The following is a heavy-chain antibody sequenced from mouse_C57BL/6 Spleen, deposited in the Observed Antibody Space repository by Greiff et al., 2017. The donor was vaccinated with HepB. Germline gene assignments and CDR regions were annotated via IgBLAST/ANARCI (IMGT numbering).Heavy chain of an antibody. J-gene: IGHJ1*03. CDR3: ARHEERKFGNSPWYFDV. V-gene: IGHV1-62-2*01. CDR1: GYTFTEYT. CDR2: FYPGSGSI. Sequence: QVQLQQSGAELVKPGASVKLSCKASGYTFTEYTIHWVKQRSGQGLEWIGWFYPGSGSIKYNEKFKDKATLTADKSSSSVYMGLSRLTSEDSAVYFCARHEERKFGNSPWYFDVWGTGTTVTVSS. D-gene: IGHD2-1*01.